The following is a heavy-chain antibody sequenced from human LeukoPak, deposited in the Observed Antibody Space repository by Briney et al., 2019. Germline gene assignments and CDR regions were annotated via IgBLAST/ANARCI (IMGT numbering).Heavy chain of an antibody. Sequence: GGSLRLSCAASGFTFSSYGMHWVRQAPGKGLEWVAVINYDGSNQYYADSVKGRFTISRDDSKNMVYLQMNSLRAEDTAVYFCAREGYSSGWFRLWGQGTLVTVSS. CDR1: GFTFSSYG. V-gene: IGHV3-33*01. CDR2: INYDGSNQ. J-gene: IGHJ1*01. CDR3: AREGYSSGWFRL. D-gene: IGHD6-19*01.